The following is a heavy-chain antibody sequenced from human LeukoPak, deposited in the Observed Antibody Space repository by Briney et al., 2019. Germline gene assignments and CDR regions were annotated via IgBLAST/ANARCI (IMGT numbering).Heavy chain of an antibody. D-gene: IGHD1-14*01. J-gene: IGHJ4*02. CDR2: INPGGSST. V-gene: IGHV3-74*01. CDR3: ARSNQADDY. CDR1: GFTFSNHL. Sequence: PGGSVRLSCAASGFTFSNHLMHWVRQVPGKGLVWVSRINPGGSSTTYADSVRGRFTISRDNAKNTLYLQMDSLRAEDAGVYYCARSNQADDYWGQGTLVTVSS.